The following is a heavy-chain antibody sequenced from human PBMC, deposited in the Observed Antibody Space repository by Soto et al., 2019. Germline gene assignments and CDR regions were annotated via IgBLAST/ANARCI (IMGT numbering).Heavy chain of an antibody. J-gene: IGHJ6*02. CDR3: ARCHITGTTDYYYYGMDV. V-gene: IGHV1-8*01. CDR1: GYTFTSYD. D-gene: IGHD1-7*01. CDR2: MNPNSGNT. Sequence: ASVKVSCKASGYTFTSYDINWVRQATGQGLEWMGWMNPNSGNTGYAQKFQGRVTMTRNTSISTAYMELSSLRSEDTAVYYCARCHITGTTDYYYYGMDVWGQWTTVTVSS.